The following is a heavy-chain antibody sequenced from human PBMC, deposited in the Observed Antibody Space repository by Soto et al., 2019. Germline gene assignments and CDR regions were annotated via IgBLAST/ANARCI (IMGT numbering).Heavy chain of an antibody. CDR3: ARVCYCATASSPAVGWFDP. CDR1: GFTFSSYW. CDR2: ITQDGSEK. V-gene: IGHV3-7*03. J-gene: IGHJ5*02. D-gene: IGHD3-10*01. Sequence: GGSLRLSCAASGFTFSSYWMSWVRQAPGKGLEWVANITQDGSEKYYVDSVKGRFTISRDNAKNSLYLQMNSLRAEDTAVYYFARVCYCATASSPAVGWFDPWGQGTLVTVSS.